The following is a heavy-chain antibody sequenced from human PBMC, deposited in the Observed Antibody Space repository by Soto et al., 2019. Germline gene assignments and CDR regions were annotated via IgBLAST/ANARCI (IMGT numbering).Heavy chain of an antibody. Sequence: SETLSLTCIVSGGSITRRSSYWAWIRQPPGKGLEWVGTFYDGNTYHNPSLRSRITIAVDTSKNQFSLKLNSVAAADTAFYYCATTRGLAVGGSFDYWGQEMLVTVSS. J-gene: IGHJ4*02. CDR3: ATTRGLAVGGSFDY. CDR2: FYDGNT. D-gene: IGHD3-10*01. V-gene: IGHV4-39*01. CDR1: GGSITRRSSY.